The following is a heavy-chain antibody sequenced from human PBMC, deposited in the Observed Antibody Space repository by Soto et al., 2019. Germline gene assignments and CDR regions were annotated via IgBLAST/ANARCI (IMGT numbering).Heavy chain of an antibody. Sequence: SVKVSCEASGGTFSSYAISWVRQAPGQGLEWMGGIIPIFGTANYAQKFQGSVTITADESTSPASLELSSLRPEAAAVDYVARKVGRGKAFDIWGQGTLVTVSS. V-gene: IGHV1-69*13. D-gene: IGHD5-12*01. CDR1: GGTFSSYA. CDR3: ARKVGRGKAFDI. J-gene: IGHJ3*02. CDR2: IIPIFGTA.